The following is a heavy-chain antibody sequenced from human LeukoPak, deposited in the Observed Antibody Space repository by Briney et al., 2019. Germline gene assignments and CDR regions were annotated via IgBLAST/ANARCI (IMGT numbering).Heavy chain of an antibody. Sequence: GGSLRLSCAASGFTFDDYAMHWVRQAPGKGLEWVSGISWNSGSIGYADSVKGRFTISRDNAKNSLYLQMNSLRAEDTALYYCARSPYSSSSYYFDYWGQGTLVTASS. CDR3: ARSPYSSSSYYFDY. CDR1: GFTFDDYA. CDR2: ISWNSGSI. D-gene: IGHD6-6*01. J-gene: IGHJ4*02. V-gene: IGHV3-9*01.